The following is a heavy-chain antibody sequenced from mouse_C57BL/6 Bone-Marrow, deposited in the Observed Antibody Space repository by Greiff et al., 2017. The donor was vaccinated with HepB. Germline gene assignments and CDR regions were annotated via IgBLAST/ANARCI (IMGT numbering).Heavy chain of an antibody. Sequence: VQVVESGAELARPGASVKLSCKASGYTFTSYGISWVKQRTGQGLEWIGEIYPRSGNTYYNEKFKGKATLTADKSSSTAYMELRSLTSEDSAVYFCAPAPTMVTTGGYYYAMDYWGQGTSVTVSS. V-gene: IGHV1-81*01. CDR1: GYTFTSYG. CDR2: IYPRSGNT. J-gene: IGHJ4*01. D-gene: IGHD2-9*01. CDR3: APAPTMVTTGGYYYAMDY.